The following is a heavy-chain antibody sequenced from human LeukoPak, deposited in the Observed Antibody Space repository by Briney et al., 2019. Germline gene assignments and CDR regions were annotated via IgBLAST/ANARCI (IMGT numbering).Heavy chain of an antibody. CDR1: GFTFSSYS. D-gene: IGHD5-24*01. CDR2: ISSSSSYI. J-gene: IGHJ4*02. CDR3: ARDVRRLHDY. V-gene: IGHV3-21*01. Sequence: KSGGSLRLSCAASGFTFSSYSMNWVRQAPGKGLEWVSSISSSSSYIYYADSVRGRFTISRDNAKNSLYLQMNSLRAEDTAVYYCARDVRRLHDYWGQGTLVTVSS.